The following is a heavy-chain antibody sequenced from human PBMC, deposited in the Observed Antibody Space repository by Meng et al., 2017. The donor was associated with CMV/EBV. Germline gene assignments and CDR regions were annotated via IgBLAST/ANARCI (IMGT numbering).Heavy chain of an antibody. CDR2: ISSNGGSII. CDR3: ARAYSPYGGNSRDFDY. CDR1: GFTFSEYH. Sequence: GESLKISCAASGFTFSEYHISWIRQAPGKGLEWVSDISSNGGSIIYYADSVKGRFTISRDNAKNSLYLQMNSLRAEDTAVYYCARAYSPYGGNSRDFDYWGQGTLVTVSS. V-gene: IGHV3-11*01. D-gene: IGHD4-23*01. J-gene: IGHJ4*02.